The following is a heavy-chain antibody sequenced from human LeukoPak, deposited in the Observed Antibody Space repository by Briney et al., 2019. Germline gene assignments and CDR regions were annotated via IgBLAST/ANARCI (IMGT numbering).Heavy chain of an antibody. J-gene: IGHJ6*02. CDR3: ARDWTPDYGDYVVYYYYGMDV. V-gene: IGHV4-4*07. CDR1: GGSISSYY. D-gene: IGHD4-17*01. Sequence: SETLSLTCTVSGGSISSYYWSWIRQPAGKGLEWIGRIYTSGSTNCNPSLKSRVTMSVDTSKNQFSLKLSSVTAADTAVYYCARDWTPDYGDYVVYYYYGMDVWGQGTTVTVSS. CDR2: IYTSGST.